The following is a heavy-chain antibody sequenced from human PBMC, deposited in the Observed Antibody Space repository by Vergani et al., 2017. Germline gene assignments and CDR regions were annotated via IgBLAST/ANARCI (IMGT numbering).Heavy chain of an antibody. Sequence: QLQLQESGPGLVKPSATLSLTCSVSGASIRSSSYYWGWIRQPPGKGLEWIGSIYYSGSTYYNPSLNSRVTISVDTSKNQFSLKLSSVTAADTAVYYCARHYCSGGSCYPALMGYWGQGTLVTVSS. V-gene: IGHV4-39*01. D-gene: IGHD2-15*01. CDR3: ARHYCSGGSCYPALMGY. CDR2: IYYSGST. CDR1: GASIRSSSYY. J-gene: IGHJ4*02.